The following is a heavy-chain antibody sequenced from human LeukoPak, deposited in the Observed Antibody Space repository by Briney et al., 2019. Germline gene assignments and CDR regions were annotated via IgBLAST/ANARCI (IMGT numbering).Heavy chain of an antibody. J-gene: IGHJ5*02. Sequence: SETLSLTCAVSGGSISSSNWWSWVRQPPGKGLEWIGEIYHSGSTNYNPSLKSRVTISVDKSKNQFSLKLSSVTAADTAVYYCARAYYYDSSGYPAYNWFDPWGQGTLVTVSS. CDR2: IYHSGST. CDR1: GGSISSSNW. CDR3: ARAYYYDSSGYPAYNWFDP. D-gene: IGHD3-22*01. V-gene: IGHV4-4*02.